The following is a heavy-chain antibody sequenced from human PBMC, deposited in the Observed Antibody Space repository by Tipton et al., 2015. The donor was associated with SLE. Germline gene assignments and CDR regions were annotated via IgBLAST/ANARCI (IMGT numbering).Heavy chain of an antibody. Sequence: TLSLTCTVSGGSISSFSWSWVRQPPEKGLEWIGYKYYSGSTKYNPSLKSRVTISVDTSKNQFSLKLSSVTAADTAVYYCARSDIAVAAFDYWGQGTLVTVSS. V-gene: IGHV4-59*08. CDR1: GGSISSFS. D-gene: IGHD6-19*01. CDR2: KYYSGST. J-gene: IGHJ4*02. CDR3: ARSDIAVAAFDY.